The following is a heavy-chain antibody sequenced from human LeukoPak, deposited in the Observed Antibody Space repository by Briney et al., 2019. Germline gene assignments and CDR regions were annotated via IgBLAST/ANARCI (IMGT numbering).Heavy chain of an antibody. CDR1: GFTFSSYS. J-gene: IGHJ4*02. V-gene: IGHV3-21*01. CDR3: ASGNPPGIANY. D-gene: IGHD6-13*01. Sequence: GGSLRLSCEASGFTFSSYSMNWVRQAPGKGLEWVSSISSSSIYIYYADSVKGRFTIYRDNAKNSLYLQMNSLRAEDTAVYYGASGNPPGIANYWGQGTLVTVSS. CDR2: ISSSSIYI.